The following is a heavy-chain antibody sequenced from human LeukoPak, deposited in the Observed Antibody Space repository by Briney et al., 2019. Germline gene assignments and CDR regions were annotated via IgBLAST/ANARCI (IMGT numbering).Heavy chain of an antibody. Sequence: GGSLTLSCAASGFTFSSYWMSWVRQAPDKGLEWVANIKQDGSEKYYVDAVKGRFTISRDNAKNLLYLQMNSLRAEDTAVYYCARGDEWELLRLLDYWGQGTLVTVSS. CDR3: ARGDEWELLRLLDY. CDR2: IKQDGSEK. CDR1: GFTFSSYW. J-gene: IGHJ4*02. D-gene: IGHD1-26*01. V-gene: IGHV3-7*01.